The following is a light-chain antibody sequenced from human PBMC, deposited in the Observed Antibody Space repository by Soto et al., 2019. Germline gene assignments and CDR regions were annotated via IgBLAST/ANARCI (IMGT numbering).Light chain of an antibody. V-gene: IGLV1-40*01. CDR2: GNT. Sequence: QSVLTQPPSVSGAPGQRVTISCTGSSSKIGAGYDVHWYLQLPGTAPKLLIYGNTNRPSGVPDRFSGSKSGSSASLAITGLQVEDEVDYTCQSEDSSLHAHVFVPGPKVPV. J-gene: IGLJ1*01. CDR1: SSKIGAGYD. CDR3: QSEDSSLHAHV.